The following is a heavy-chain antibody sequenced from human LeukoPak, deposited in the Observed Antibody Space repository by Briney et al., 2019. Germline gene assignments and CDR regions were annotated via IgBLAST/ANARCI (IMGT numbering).Heavy chain of an antibody. CDR1: GGTFSSYA. D-gene: IGHD6-19*01. CDR2: IIPIFGTT. Sequence: SVKVSCKASGGTFSSYAISWVRQAPGQGLEWMGGIIPIFGTTNYAQKFQGRVTITADESTSTAYMELSSLRSEDTAVYYCARGSSRLGQSNWFDPWGQGTLVTVSS. CDR3: ARGSSRLGQSNWFDP. J-gene: IGHJ5*02. V-gene: IGHV1-69*13.